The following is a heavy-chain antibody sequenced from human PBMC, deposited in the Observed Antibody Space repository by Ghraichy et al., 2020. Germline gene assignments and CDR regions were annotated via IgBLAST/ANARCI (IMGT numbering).Heavy chain of an antibody. Sequence: GSLRLSCAASGFTFSSYWMSWVRQAPGKGLEWVANIKQDGSEKYYVDSVKGRFTISRDNAKNSLYLQMNSLRVEDTAVYYCARENSGSYSFDYWGQGTLVTVSS. CDR2: IKQDGSEK. V-gene: IGHV3-7*01. J-gene: IGHJ4*02. CDR3: ARENSGSYSFDY. CDR1: GFTFSSYW. D-gene: IGHD1-26*01.